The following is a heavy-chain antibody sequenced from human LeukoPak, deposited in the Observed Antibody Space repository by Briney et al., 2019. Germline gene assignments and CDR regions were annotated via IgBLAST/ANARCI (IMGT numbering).Heavy chain of an antibody. CDR2: ISSSGSTI. Sequence: GGSLRLSCAASGFTFSSYSMDWVRQAPGKGLEWVSYISSSGSTIYYADSVKGRFTISRDNAKNSLYLQMNSLRDEDTAVYYCARGPQRYSGSGQDFDYWGQGTLVSVSS. V-gene: IGHV3-48*02. J-gene: IGHJ4*02. CDR3: ARGPQRYSGSGQDFDY. CDR1: GFTFSSYS. D-gene: IGHD3-10*01.